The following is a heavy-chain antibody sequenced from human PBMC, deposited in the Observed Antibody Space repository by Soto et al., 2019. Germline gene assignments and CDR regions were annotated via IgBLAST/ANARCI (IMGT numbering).Heavy chain of an antibody. J-gene: IGHJ6*02. CDR1: GGSFIGYY. CDR2: INHSGST. D-gene: IGHD2-2*02. Sequence: PSETLSLTCAVYGGSFIGYYWSWIRQPPGKGLEWIGEINHSGSTNYNPSLKSRVTISVDTSKNQFSLKLSSVTAADTAVYYCARGRHCSSTSCYTYYYYYYGMDVWGQGTTVTVSS. V-gene: IGHV4-34*01. CDR3: ARGRHCSSTSCYTYYYYYYGMDV.